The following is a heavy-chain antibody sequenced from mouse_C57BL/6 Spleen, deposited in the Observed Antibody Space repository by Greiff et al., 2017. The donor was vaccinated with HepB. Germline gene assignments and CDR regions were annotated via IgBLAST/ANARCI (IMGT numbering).Heavy chain of an antibody. CDR3: ARGEFGGQSDY. CDR1: GFTFSRYA. Sequence: EVQRVESGGGLVKPGGSLKLSCAASGFTFSRYAMSWVRQTPEKRLEWVATISDGGSYTYYPDNVKGRFTISRDNAKNNLYLQMSHLKSEDTAMYYCARGEFGGQSDYWGQGTTLTVSS. J-gene: IGHJ2*01. V-gene: IGHV5-4*01. CDR2: ISDGGSYT.